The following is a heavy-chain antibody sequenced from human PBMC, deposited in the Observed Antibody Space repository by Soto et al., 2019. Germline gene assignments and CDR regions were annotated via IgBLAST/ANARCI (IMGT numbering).Heavy chain of an antibody. CDR2: ISGSGGGT. Sequence: EVQLLESGGGLVQPGGSLRLSCAASGFTLSSYAMSWVRQAPGKGLEWVSAISGSGGGTYYADSVKGRFTISRDNSKNTLYLQMTSLRAEDTAVYYCATCMTTVTTFPFDIGGQGTMVTVSS. D-gene: IGHD4-17*01. V-gene: IGHV3-23*01. CDR1: GFTLSSYA. CDR3: ATCMTTVTTFPFDI. J-gene: IGHJ3*02.